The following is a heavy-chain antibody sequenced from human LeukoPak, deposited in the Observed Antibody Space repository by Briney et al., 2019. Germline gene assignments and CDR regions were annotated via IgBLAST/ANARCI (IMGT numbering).Heavy chain of an antibody. V-gene: IGHV1-69*04. CDR2: LLPILHIS. Sequence: SVKVSCKASGGTLTMYAINWVRQAPGQGLEWMGRLLPILHISNFAQNFHGRVTFTADKSTSTSYMELSSLRSEDTAVYYCARDHTATDGLDVWDQGTTVTVSS. CDR3: ARDHTATDGLDV. J-gene: IGHJ6*02. CDR1: GGTLTMYA. D-gene: IGHD5-12*01.